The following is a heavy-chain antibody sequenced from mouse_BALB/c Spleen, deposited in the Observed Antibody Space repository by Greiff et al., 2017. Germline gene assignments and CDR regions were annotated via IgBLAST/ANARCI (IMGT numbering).Heavy chain of an antibody. J-gene: IGHJ1*01. Sequence: VQLVESGPGLVAPSQSLSITCTVSGFSLTSYGVHWVRQPPGKGLEWLGVIWAGGSTNYNSALMSRLSISKDNSKSQVFLKMNSLQTDDTAMYYCAREGDGNYDWYFDVWGAGTTVTVSS. D-gene: IGHD2-1*01. CDR2: IWAGGST. CDR3: AREGDGNYDWYFDV. CDR1: GFSLTSYG. V-gene: IGHV2-9*02.